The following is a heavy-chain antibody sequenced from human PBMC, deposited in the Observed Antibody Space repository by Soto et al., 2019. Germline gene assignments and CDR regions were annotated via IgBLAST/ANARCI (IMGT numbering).Heavy chain of an antibody. D-gene: IGHD3-3*01. V-gene: IGHV4-39*01. CDR1: DGSISSSSYY. CDR3: VVYYYGMDV. J-gene: IGHJ6*02. Sequence: SQMLSVTCTVADGSISSSSYYWGWIRQPPGKGLEWIGSIYYSGSTYYNPSLKSRVTISVDTSKNQFSLKLSSVTAADTAVYFGVVYYYGMDVWGQGTTVTVSS. CDR2: IYYSGST.